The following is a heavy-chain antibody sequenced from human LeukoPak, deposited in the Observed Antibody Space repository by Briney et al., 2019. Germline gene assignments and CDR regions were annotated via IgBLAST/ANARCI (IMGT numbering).Heavy chain of an antibody. Sequence: GASVKVSCKASGGTFSSYAMSWVRQAPGQGLEWMGGIIPIFGTANYAQKFQGRVTITADKSTSTAYMKLSSLRSEDTAVYYCARALKYYDILTGSNWFDPWGQGTLVTVSS. D-gene: IGHD3-9*01. CDR3: ARALKYYDILTGSNWFDP. CDR2: IIPIFGTA. V-gene: IGHV1-69*06. J-gene: IGHJ5*02. CDR1: GGTFSSYA.